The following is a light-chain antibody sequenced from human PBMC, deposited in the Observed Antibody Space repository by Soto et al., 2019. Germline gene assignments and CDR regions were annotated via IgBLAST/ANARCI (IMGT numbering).Light chain of an antibody. CDR3: SSYAGTNIHYV. CDR2: DVS. Sequence: QSALTRPPSASGSPGQSVTISCTGTSSDVGGYNYVSWYQQHPGKAPKLMIYDVSKRPSGVPDRFSGSKSGNTASLTVSGLQAEDEADYYCSSYAGTNIHYVFGTGTKLTVL. J-gene: IGLJ1*01. CDR1: SSDVGGYNY. V-gene: IGLV2-8*01.